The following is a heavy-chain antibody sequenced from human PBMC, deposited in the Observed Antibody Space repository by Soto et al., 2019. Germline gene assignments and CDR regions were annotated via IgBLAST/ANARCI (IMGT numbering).Heavy chain of an antibody. CDR1: GFTFSSYS. CDR3: ARIGHWGRSSWNQWFDP. CDR2: ISSSSSYI. J-gene: IGHJ5*02. Sequence: GGSLRLSCAASGFTFSSYSMNWVRQAPGKGLEWVSSISSSSSYIYYADSVKGRVTISRDNAKNSLYLQMNSLRAEDTAVYYCARIGHWGRSSWNQWFDPWGQGTLVTVSS. D-gene: IGHD6-13*01. V-gene: IGHV3-21*01.